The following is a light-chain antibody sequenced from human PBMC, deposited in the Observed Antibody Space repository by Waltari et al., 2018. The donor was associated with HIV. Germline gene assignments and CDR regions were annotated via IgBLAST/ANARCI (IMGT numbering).Light chain of an antibody. V-gene: IGLV2-8*01. J-gene: IGLJ1*01. CDR2: EVS. CDR1: SSDVGGFNH. CDR3: SSYAGSNNHV. Sequence: QSALTQPPSASGSPGQSVTISCTGTSSDVGGFNHDSWYQQHPGKAPKLIIHEVSKRPSGVPGRFSGSKSGNTASLTVSGLQAEDEADYYCSSYAGSNNHVFGSGTKVTVL.